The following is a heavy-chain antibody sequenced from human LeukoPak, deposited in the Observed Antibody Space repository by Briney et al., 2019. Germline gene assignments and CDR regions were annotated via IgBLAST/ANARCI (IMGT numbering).Heavy chain of an antibody. CDR1: GGSISSGGYY. V-gene: IGHV4-30-2*02. Sequence: SETLSLTCTVSGGSISSGGYYWSWIRQPPGKGLEWIGYIYHSGSTYYNPSLKSRVTISVDTSKNQFSLKLSSVTAADTAVYYCASSAYYDFWSGYPTSPYYYYMDVWGKGTTVTVSS. CDR2: IYHSGST. CDR3: ASSAYYDFWSGYPTSPYYYYMDV. J-gene: IGHJ6*03. D-gene: IGHD3-3*01.